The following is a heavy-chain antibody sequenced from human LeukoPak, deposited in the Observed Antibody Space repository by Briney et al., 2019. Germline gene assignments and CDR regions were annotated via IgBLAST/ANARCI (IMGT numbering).Heavy chain of an antibody. CDR1: GGTFSSYA. J-gene: IGHJ4*02. CDR3: ARGLHGDYGYFDY. V-gene: IGHV1-69*13. CDR2: VIPMFGTA. D-gene: IGHD4-17*01. Sequence: SVKVSCKASGGTFSSYAISWVRQAPAQGLEWMGGVIPMFGTANYAPKFQDRVTITADESTSTAYMELRSLRSEDTAVYHCARGLHGDYGYFDYWGQGTLVTVSS.